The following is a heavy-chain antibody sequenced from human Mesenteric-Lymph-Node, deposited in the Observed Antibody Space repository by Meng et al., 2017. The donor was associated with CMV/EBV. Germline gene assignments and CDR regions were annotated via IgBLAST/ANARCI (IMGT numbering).Heavy chain of an antibody. Sequence: GESLKISCEASGFTFSRSWMHWVRQDPGKGLVWVSCISGDGTATMYPDSVQGRFSISRDNAKNTLYLETNSLRVDDTGVYYCAGSASDGPSTFPAYWGQGTLVTVSS. CDR1: GFTFSRSW. CDR3: AGSASDGPSTFPAY. J-gene: IGHJ4*02. CDR2: ISGDGTAT. V-gene: IGHV3-74*03. D-gene: IGHD2/OR15-2a*01.